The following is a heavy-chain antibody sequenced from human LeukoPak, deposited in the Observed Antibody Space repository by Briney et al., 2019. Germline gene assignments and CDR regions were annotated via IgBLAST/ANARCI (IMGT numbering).Heavy chain of an antibody. J-gene: IGHJ1*01. D-gene: IGHD6-13*01. Sequence: PSETLSLTCTVSGGSISSSNWWSWFRQPPGKGLEWIGEIYHSGSTNYNPSLKSRVTISVDKSKNQFSLKLSSVTAADTAVYYCARLGKIASAGTIAEYFQHWGQGTLVTVSS. CDR2: IYHSGST. CDR1: GGSISSSNW. V-gene: IGHV4-4*02. CDR3: ARLGKIASAGTIAEYFQH.